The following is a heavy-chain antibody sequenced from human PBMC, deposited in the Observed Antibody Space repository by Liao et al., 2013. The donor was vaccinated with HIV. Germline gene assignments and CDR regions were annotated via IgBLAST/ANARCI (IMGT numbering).Heavy chain of an antibody. CDR1: GGSLQWLL. Sequence: QVQLQQWGAGLLKPSETLSLTCAVYGGSLQWLLLELDPPAPHGKGAWSGLGKSIIVEAPTTTRPSKSRVTISVDTSKNQFSLKLSSVTAADTAVYYCARGLAVEMATSSFDYWGQGTLVTVSS. V-gene: IGHV4-34*01. CDR3: ARGLAVEMATSSFDY. CDR2: SIIVEAP. J-gene: IGHJ4*02. D-gene: IGHD5-24*01.